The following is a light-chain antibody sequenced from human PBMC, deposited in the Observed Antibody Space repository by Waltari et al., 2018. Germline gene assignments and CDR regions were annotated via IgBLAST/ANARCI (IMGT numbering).Light chain of an antibody. J-gene: IGLJ2*01. V-gene: IGLV2-11*01. CDR3: CSYAGSYTLV. Sequence: QSALTQPRSVSGSPGQSVTISCTGTSSDVGGYNYVSGYQQHPGKAPTPMIYDVSKRPSGVPDRFSGSKSGNTASLTISGLQAEDEADYYCCSYAGSYTLVFGGGTKLTVL. CDR2: DVS. CDR1: SSDVGGYNY.